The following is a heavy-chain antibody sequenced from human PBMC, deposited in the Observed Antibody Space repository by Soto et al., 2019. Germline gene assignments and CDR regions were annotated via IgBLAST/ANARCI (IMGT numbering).Heavy chain of an antibody. Sequence: PGESLKISCKGSGYSFTSYWIGWVRQMPGKGLEWMGIIYPGDSDTRYSPSFQGQVTISADKSISTAYLQWSSLKASDTAMYYCASPYSSSWLSHAYWGQGTLVIVSS. D-gene: IGHD6-13*01. CDR1: GYSFTSYW. CDR2: IYPGDSDT. CDR3: ASPYSSSWLSHAY. V-gene: IGHV5-51*01. J-gene: IGHJ4*02.